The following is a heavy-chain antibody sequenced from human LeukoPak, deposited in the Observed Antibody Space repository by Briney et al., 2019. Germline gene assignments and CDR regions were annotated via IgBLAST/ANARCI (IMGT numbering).Heavy chain of an antibody. CDR1: GGSISGHY. D-gene: IGHD6-19*01. V-gene: IGHV4-59*11. CDR2: IYSSGST. CDR3: ARTVRQWLANFAFDI. J-gene: IGHJ3*02. Sequence: SETLSLTCTVSGGSISGHYWTWVRQPPGKGLEWIGYIYSSGSTNYNPSLKSPVTMSVDPSNNQFSLRLSSVTAADTAVYYCARTVRQWLANFAFDIWGQGTMVTVSS.